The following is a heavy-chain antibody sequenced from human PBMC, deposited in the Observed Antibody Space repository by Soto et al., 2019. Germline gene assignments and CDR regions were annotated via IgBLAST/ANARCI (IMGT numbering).Heavy chain of an antibody. CDR2: IDPSDSYT. CDR3: ARTSPSDSSGYYLSPNWFDP. D-gene: IGHD3-22*01. CDR1: GYSFTSYW. J-gene: IGHJ5*02. Sequence: GESLKISCKGSGYSFTSYWISWERQMPGKGLEWMGRIDPSDSYTNYSPSFQSHVTISADKSISTAYLQLSSLKASDTAMYYCARTSPSDSSGYYLSPNWFDPWGQGTLVTVSS. V-gene: IGHV5-10-1*01.